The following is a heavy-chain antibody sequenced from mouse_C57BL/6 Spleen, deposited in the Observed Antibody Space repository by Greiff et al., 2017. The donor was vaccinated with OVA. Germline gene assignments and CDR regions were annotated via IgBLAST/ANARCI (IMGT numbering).Heavy chain of an antibody. V-gene: IGHV8-12*01. CDR1: GFSLSTSGMG. Sequence: QVTLKVCGPGILQSSQTLSLTCPFSGFSLSTSGMGVSWIRQPSGKGLEWLAHIYWDDDKRYNPSLKSRLTISKDTSRNQVFLKITSVDTADTATYYCARSPAYYSKEGYAMDYWGQGTSVTVSS. J-gene: IGHJ4*01. D-gene: IGHD2-5*01. CDR2: IYWDDDK. CDR3: ARSPAYYSKEGYAMDY.